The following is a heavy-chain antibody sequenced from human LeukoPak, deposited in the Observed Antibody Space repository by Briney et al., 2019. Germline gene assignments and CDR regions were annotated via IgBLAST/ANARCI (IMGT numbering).Heavy chain of an antibody. CDR1: GGSISSSNW. D-gene: IGHD6-19*01. V-gene: IGHV4-4*02. Sequence: SGTLSLTCNVSGGSISSSNWWSWVRQPPGKGLEWIGEIYHSGRTNYNPSLKSRLTILVEKSKNQFSLKLNSVTAADTAVYYCARGRVIAVAGWGPWELPPAGHDYWGQGTLVTVSS. CDR2: IYHSGRT. J-gene: IGHJ4*02. CDR3: ARGRVIAVAGWGPWELPPAGHDY.